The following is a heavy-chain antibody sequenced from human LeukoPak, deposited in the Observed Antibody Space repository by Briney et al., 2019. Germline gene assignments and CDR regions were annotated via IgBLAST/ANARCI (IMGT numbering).Heavy chain of an antibody. D-gene: IGHD4-17*01. V-gene: IGHV3-21*01. J-gene: IGHJ4*02. CDR2: ISSSRSYI. Sequence: GGSLRLSCAASGFTFSSYSMNWVRQAPGKGLEWVSSISSSRSYIYYADSVKGRFTISRDNAKNSLYLQMNSLRAEDTAVYYCARAGKTTVTHFDYWGQGTLVTVSS. CDR1: GFTFSSYS. CDR3: ARAGKTTVTHFDY.